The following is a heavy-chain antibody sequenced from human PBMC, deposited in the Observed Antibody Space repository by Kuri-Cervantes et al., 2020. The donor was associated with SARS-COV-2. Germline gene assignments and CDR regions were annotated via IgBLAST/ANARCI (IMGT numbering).Heavy chain of an antibody. CDR1: GFTFSNYA. Sequence: GESLKISCGASGFTFSNYAMSWVRQAPGKGLQWVSTISVSGDSTYYADSVKGRFTISRDNSKNTLYLQMNSLRAEGTAVYYCAKDLSGVSSSFFFDSWGQGTPVTVSS. D-gene: IGHD2/OR15-2a*01. J-gene: IGHJ4*02. CDR2: ISVSGDST. V-gene: IGHV3-23*01. CDR3: AKDLSGVSSSFFFDS.